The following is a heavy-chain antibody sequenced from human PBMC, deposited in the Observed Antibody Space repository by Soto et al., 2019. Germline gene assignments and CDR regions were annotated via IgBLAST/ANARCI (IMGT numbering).Heavy chain of an antibody. CDR1: GYKFTNYG. D-gene: IGHD3-10*01. J-gene: IGHJ4*02. V-gene: IGHV1-18*01. Sequence: QVQLVQSGPEAKKPGASVKVSCKASGYKFTNYGFSWVRQAPGQGLEWMGWITPFNGDREYSQKCQGRLTMTTDTYTNTVYMELTTLTSDDTAVYYCARAQGASGTRYEPQLDYWGQGTLVTVSS. CDR2: ITPFNGDR. CDR3: ARAQGASGTRYEPQLDY.